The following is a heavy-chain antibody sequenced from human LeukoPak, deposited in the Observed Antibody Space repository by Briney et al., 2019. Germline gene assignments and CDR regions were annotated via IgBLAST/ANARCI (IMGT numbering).Heavy chain of an antibody. CDR2: ISSSGSST. CDR1: GFTFSSSA. Sequence: GGSLRLSCAASGFTFSSSAMSWVRQAPGKGLESVSAISSSGSSTYYADSVKGRFTISRDNSKNTVYLQMSSLRAADTAVYYCVKGGGYSKSPLDYWGQGTLVTVSS. V-gene: IGHV3-64D*06. D-gene: IGHD6-13*01. CDR3: VKGGGYSKSPLDY. J-gene: IGHJ4*02.